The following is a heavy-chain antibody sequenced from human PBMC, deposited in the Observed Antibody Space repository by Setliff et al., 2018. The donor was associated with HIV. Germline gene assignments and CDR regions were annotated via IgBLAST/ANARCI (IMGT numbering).Heavy chain of an antibody. D-gene: IGHD3-9*01. J-gene: IGHJ6*03. CDR2: IYHSGTT. Sequence: SETLSLTCAFSGYSISSDYYWAWIRQPPGKGLEWIATIYHSGTTFHNPSLKSRVTISVDTSKNQFSLKLSSVTAADTAVYYCAKVLNLYNYMDAWGKGTTVTVS. V-gene: IGHV4-38-2*01. CDR1: GYSISSDYY. CDR3: AKVLNLYNYMDA.